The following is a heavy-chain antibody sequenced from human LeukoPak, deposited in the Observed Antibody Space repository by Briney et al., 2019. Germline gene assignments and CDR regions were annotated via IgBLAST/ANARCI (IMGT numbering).Heavy chain of an antibody. J-gene: IGHJ5*02. CDR2: ISSTSSHT. CDR3: AGGSARWFDP. CDR1: GFTFSDSY. Sequence: GGSLRLSCSASGFTFSDSYMSWIRQAAGKGLEGFSYISSTSSHTNYAESVKGRFTISRDNAKRPMYLQMNSLRAEDTAVYYCAGGSARWFDPWGQGTLVTVPS. V-gene: IGHV3-11*05.